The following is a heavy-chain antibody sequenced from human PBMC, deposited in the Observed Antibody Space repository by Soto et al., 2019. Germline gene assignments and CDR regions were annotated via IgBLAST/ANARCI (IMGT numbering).Heavy chain of an antibody. CDR1: GFTFSSYW. CDR3: AREVQLPSRYYYYYGMDV. V-gene: IGHV3-74*01. J-gene: IGHJ6*02. Sequence: GGSLRLSCAASGFTFSSYWMHWVRQAPGKGLVWVSRINSDGSNTSYADTVKGRFTISRDNAKNTLNLQMNSLRADDTAVYYCAREVQLPSRYYYYYGMDVWGQGTTVTVSS. D-gene: IGHD1-26*01. CDR2: INSDGSNT.